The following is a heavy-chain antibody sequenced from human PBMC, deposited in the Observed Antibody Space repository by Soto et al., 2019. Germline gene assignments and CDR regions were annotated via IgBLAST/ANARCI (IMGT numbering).Heavy chain of an antibody. D-gene: IGHD1-7*01. V-gene: IGHV1-69*02. Sequence: QVQLVQSGAEVKKPGSSVTVSCKASGGTFSSYPISWVRQAPGQGLEWMGRIIPILDITDYAQRFQGRVKITADKSTSPAYMELSSLSSDDTAVYYCARPTSTGSTSGYYFDYWGQGTLVTVSS. CDR3: ARPTSTGSTSGYYFDY. CDR1: GGTFSSYP. CDR2: IIPILDIT. J-gene: IGHJ4*02.